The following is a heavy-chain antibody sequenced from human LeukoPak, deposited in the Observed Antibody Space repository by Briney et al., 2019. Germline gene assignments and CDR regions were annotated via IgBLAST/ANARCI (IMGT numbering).Heavy chain of an antibody. CDR1: GFTFSSYA. D-gene: IGHD3-9*01. CDR2: ISYDGSNK. CDR3: ARPLNYDLLTGYLDY. V-gene: IGHV3-30-3*01. Sequence: GGSLRLSCAASGFTFSSYAVHWVRQAPGKGLEWVAVISYDGSNKYYADSVKGRFTISRDNSKNTLYLQMNSLRAEDTAVYYCARPLNYDLLTGYLDYWGQGTLVTVSS. J-gene: IGHJ4*02.